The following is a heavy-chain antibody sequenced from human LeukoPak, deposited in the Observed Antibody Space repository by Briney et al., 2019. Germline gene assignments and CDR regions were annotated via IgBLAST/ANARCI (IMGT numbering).Heavy chain of an antibody. CDR1: GVSITSYY. Sequence: SETLSLTCSVSGVSITSYYWSWIRQPAGKGLEWIGRIHTTGSTNYNPSLKSRVTMSVDTSKNQFSLKLSSVAAADTAVYYCARSQPSYGSGSYYFDYWGQGTLVTVSS. J-gene: IGHJ4*02. V-gene: IGHV4-4*07. CDR3: ARSQPSYGSGSYYFDY. CDR2: IHTTGST. D-gene: IGHD3-10*01.